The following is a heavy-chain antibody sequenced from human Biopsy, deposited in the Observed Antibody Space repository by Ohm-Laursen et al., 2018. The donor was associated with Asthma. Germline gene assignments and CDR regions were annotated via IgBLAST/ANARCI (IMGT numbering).Heavy chain of an antibody. CDR3: AKDKRYSGSYFDY. Sequence: SLRLSCTAPGFTFSSYATHWVRQAPGKGLEWVAVISYDGSNKYYADSVKGRFTISRDNSKNTLYLQMNSLRAEDTAVYYCAKDKRYSGSYFDYWGQGTLVTVSS. J-gene: IGHJ4*02. CDR2: ISYDGSNK. CDR1: GFTFSSYA. D-gene: IGHD1-26*01. V-gene: IGHV3-30-3*01.